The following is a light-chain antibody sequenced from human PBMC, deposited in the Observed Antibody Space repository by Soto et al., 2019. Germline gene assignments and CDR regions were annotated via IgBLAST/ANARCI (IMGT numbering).Light chain of an antibody. CDR2: GAP. Sequence: EIVLTQSPGTLSLSPGERATLSCRASQSFSRSFLARYQQKPGQAPRLLLYGAPSRAPGIPDRFSGSGSGTDFPLSPTSLEPEDFAVYFFQQYATSPTTFGQGTRLEIK. J-gene: IGKJ5*01. V-gene: IGKV3-20*01. CDR1: QSFSRSF. CDR3: QQYATSPTT.